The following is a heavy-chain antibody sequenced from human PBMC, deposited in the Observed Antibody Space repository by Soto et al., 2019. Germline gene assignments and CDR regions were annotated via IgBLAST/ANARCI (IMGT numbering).Heavy chain of an antibody. Sequence: GGSLRLSCAASGFTFSSYAMSWVRQALGKGPEWVSSISGRGGGTSYADPVKGRFTISRDNSKNTLYLQMNSLRAEDTAVYYCAKHWSASVGDAFDIWGQGTMVTVS. D-gene: IGHD3-3*01. J-gene: IGHJ3*02. V-gene: IGHV3-23*01. CDR2: ISGRGGGT. CDR1: GFTFSSYA. CDR3: AKHWSASVGDAFDI.